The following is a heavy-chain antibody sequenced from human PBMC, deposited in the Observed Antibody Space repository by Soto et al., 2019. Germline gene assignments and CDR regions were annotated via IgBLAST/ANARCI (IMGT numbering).Heavy chain of an antibody. V-gene: IGHV1-2*04. D-gene: IGHD3-10*01. Sequence: ASVKVSCKASGYTFTRSGMSWVRQAPGQGLEWMGWINPNSGGTNYAQKFQGWVTMTRDTSISTAYMELSRLRSDDTAVYYCARGGSLWFGELSAYYYGMDVWGQGTTVTVSS. CDR3: ARGGSLWFGELSAYYYGMDV. CDR2: INPNSGGT. J-gene: IGHJ6*02. CDR1: GYTFTRSG.